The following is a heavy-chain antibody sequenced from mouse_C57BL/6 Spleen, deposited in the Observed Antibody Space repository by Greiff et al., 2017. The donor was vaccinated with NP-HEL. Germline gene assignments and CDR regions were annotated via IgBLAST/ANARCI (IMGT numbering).Heavy chain of an antibody. CDR1: GYAFSSYW. Sequence: VQLQQSGAELVKPGASVKISCKASGYAFSSYWMNWVKQRPGKGLEWIGQIYPGDGDTNYNGKFKGKATLTADQSSSTAYMQLSSLTSEDSAVYFSARCGDGYSYAMDYWGQGTSVTVSS. J-gene: IGHJ4*01. D-gene: IGHD2-3*01. CDR3: ARCGDGYSYAMDY. V-gene: IGHV1-80*01. CDR2: IYPGDGDT.